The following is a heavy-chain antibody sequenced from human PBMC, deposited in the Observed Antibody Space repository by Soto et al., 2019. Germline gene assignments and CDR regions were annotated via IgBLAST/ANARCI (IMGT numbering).Heavy chain of an antibody. CDR3: VKGYWKGDV. CDR1: GFTFSTYA. Sequence: VQLLESGGGLVQPGGSLRLSCAASGFTFSTYAMNWVRQAPGNGLEWVSAISGSGGSIHYADSVKGRFTISRDNSKNTLYLQMNGLRDEDTAVYHCVKGYWKGDVWGQGTTVTVSS. V-gene: IGHV3-23*01. D-gene: IGHD1-1*01. CDR2: ISGSGGSI. J-gene: IGHJ6*02.